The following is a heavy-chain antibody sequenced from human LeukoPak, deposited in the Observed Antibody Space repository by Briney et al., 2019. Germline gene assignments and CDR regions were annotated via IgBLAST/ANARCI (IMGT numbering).Heavy chain of an antibody. CDR2: IRYDGSNK. J-gene: IGHJ4*02. D-gene: IGHD1-26*01. CDR1: GFTFSSYG. CDR3: AKDGDDIVGAAFDY. Sequence: PGGSLRLSCAASGFTFSSYGMHWVRQAPGKGLEWVAFIRYDGSNKYYADSVKGRFTISRDNSKNTLYLQMNSLRAEDTAVYYCAKDGDDIVGAAFDYWGQGTLVTVSS. V-gene: IGHV3-30*02.